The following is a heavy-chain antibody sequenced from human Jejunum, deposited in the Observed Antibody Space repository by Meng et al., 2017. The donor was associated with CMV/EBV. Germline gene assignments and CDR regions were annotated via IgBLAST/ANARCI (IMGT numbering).Heavy chain of an antibody. Sequence: SLKISCAASGFTFSRYDMSWVRQAPGKGLEWVSTITGSGGRTHYADSVKGRFTISRDNSKNTLYLQMNSLRAEDTAVYYCDASDYWGQGTQVTVSS. V-gene: IGHV3-23*01. CDR3: DASDY. CDR2: ITGSGGRT. CDR1: GFTFSRYD. D-gene: IGHD6-6*01. J-gene: IGHJ4*02.